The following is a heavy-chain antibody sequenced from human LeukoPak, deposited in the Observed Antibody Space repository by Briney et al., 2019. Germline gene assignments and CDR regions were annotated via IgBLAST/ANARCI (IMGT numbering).Heavy chain of an antibody. V-gene: IGHV3-23*01. CDR2: ISDSGSST. J-gene: IGHJ4*02. CDR1: GLTFSSYA. CDR3: AGKSPGWSMAFDH. D-gene: IGHD2-8*01. Sequence: GGSLRLSCAASGLTFSSYAMSWVRQAPGKGLEWVSAISDSGSSTYYADSVNGRFTISRDNSKNTLYLQMNSLRTEDTAVYYCAGKSPGWSMAFDHWGQGTLVTVSS.